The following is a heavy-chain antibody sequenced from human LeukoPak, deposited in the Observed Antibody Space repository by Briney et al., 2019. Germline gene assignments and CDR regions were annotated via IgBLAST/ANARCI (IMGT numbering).Heavy chain of an antibody. D-gene: IGHD6-13*01. CDR3: TKLREKNPAGTIFEY. CDR2: ISGSGGST. V-gene: IGHV3-23*01. CDR1: GFTFSSYA. Sequence: PGGSLRLSCAASGFTFSSYAMSWVRQAPGKGLEWVSAISGSGGSTYYADSVKGRFTISRDNSKNTLYLQMNSLRAEDTAIYYCTKLREKNPAGTIFEYWGQGTLVTVSS. J-gene: IGHJ4*02.